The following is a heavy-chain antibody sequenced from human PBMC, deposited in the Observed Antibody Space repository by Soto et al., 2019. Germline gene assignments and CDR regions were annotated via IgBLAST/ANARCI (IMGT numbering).Heavy chain of an antibody. Sequence: RGSLRLSCAASGVTFSSYSMNWVRQAPGKGLEWVSSISSSSSYIYYADSVKGRFTISRDNAKNSLYLQMKSLRAEEMAVYYCVVFIMIRRPPRSTLFPYPSSSDL. V-gene: IGHV3-21*01. CDR2: ISSSSSYI. J-gene: IGHJ2*01. CDR3: VVFIMIRRPPRSTLFPYPSSSDL. D-gene: IGHD3-9*01. CDR1: GVTFSSYS.